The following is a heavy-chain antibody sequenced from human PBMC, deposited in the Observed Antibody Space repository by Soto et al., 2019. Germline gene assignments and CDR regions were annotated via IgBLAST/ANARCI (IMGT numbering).Heavy chain of an antibody. CDR3: ARVYQKWELSFDY. V-gene: IGHV4-30-4*01. J-gene: IGHJ4*02. D-gene: IGHD1-26*01. CDR2: IYYSGST. CDR1: GGSISSGDYY. Sequence: QVQLQESGPGLVKPSQTLSLTCTVSGGSISSGDYYWSWIRQPPGKGLEWIGYIYYSGSTYYNPSLTSRVTISVDTSETQFSLKLSSVTAADTAVYYCARVYQKWELSFDYWGQGTLVTVSS.